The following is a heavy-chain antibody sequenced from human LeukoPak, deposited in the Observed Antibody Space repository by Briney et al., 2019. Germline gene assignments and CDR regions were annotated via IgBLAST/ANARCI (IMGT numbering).Heavy chain of an antibody. CDR1: GFTINNNY. D-gene: IGHD2/OR15-2a*01. V-gene: IGHV3-66*01. CDR3: AKKDNGNYFNFDY. Sequence: GGSLRLSCAASGFTINNNYMNWVRQAPGKGLEWVSVIYSGGNTYYADSVKGRFTISRDNSKNTLYLQMNSLRAEDTAVYYCAKKDNGNYFNFDYWGQETLVTVSS. J-gene: IGHJ4*02. CDR2: IYSGGNT.